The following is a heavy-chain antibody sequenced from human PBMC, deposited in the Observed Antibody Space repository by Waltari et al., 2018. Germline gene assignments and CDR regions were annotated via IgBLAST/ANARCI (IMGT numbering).Heavy chain of an antibody. D-gene: IGHD6-19*01. CDR3: ARASIAVAATHYFDY. Sequence: QVQLQESGPGLVKPSETLSLTCTVSGGSISSYYWSWIRQPPGKGLEWIGYIYYSGSTTYNPSLKSRGTISVDTSKNQFSLKLSSVTAADTAVYYCARASIAVAATHYFDYWGQGTLVTVSS. J-gene: IGHJ4*02. CDR1: GGSISSYY. CDR2: IYYSGST. V-gene: IGHV4-59*01.